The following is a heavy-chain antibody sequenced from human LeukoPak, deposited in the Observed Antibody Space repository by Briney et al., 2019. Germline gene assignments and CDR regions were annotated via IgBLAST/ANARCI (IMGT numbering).Heavy chain of an antibody. D-gene: IGHD2-15*01. CDR3: AKGPYCSGGTCYPSWDDY. CDR1: GFTFSSYD. Sequence: PGGSLRPSCAASGFTFSSYDMHWVRQATGKGLEWVSAVGTAGDTFYSGSVKGRFAISRENAKNSLYLQMNSLRAGDTAVYYCAKGPYCSGGTCYPSWDDYWGQGTLVTVSS. V-gene: IGHV3-13*04. J-gene: IGHJ4*02. CDR2: VGTAGDT.